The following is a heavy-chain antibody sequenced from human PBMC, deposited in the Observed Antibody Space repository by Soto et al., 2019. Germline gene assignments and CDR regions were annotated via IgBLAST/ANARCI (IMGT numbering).Heavy chain of an antibody. D-gene: IGHD3-22*01. J-gene: IGHJ3*02. CDR3: ARDRDSSCYLYLYAFDI. V-gene: IGHV4-4*07. CDR1: GGSISSYY. Sequence: QVQLQESGPGLVKPSETLSLTCTVSGGSISSYYWSWIRQPAGKGLEWIGRIYTSGSTNYNPSLMYRVTMPVDTVKDRFTRKLSSVAAAVTAVYFCARDRDSSCYLYLYAFDIWGQGTIVTVSS. CDR2: IYTSGST.